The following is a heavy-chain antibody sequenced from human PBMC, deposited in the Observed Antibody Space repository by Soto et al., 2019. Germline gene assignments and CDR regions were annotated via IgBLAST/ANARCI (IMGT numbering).Heavy chain of an antibody. CDR3: ARGDVVVPAATGDYFDY. CDR2: IYYSGST. Sequence: QVQLQESGPGLVKPSQTLSLTCTVSGGSISSGGYYWSWIRQHPGKGLEWIGYIYYSGSTYYNPRLKSRVTISGDTSKKQFSLKLRSVPAADTAVYYCARGDVVVPAATGDYFDYWGQGTLVTVSS. CDR1: GGSISSGGYY. J-gene: IGHJ4*02. D-gene: IGHD2-2*01. V-gene: IGHV4-31*03.